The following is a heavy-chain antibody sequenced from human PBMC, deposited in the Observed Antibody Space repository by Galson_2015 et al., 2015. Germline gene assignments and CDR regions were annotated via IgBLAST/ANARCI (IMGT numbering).Heavy chain of an antibody. D-gene: IGHD5-24*01. CDR1: GFTVSSNY. Sequence: SLRLSCAVSGFTVSSNYMNWVRQAPGKGLEWVSVIYSGGSTYYADSVKGRFTISRDNSKNTLYLQMNSLRAEDTAVYYCASVEMATSIFDYWGQGTLVTVSS. J-gene: IGHJ4*02. CDR2: IYSGGST. CDR3: ASVEMATSIFDY. V-gene: IGHV3-53*01.